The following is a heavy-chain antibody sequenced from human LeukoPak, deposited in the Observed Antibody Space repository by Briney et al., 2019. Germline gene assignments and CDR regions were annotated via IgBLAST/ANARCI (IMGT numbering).Heavy chain of an antibody. Sequence: PSETLSLTCAVYGGSFSGYYWSWIRQPPGKGLEWIGEINHSGSTNYNPSLKSRVTISVDTSKNQFYLKLSSVTATDTAVYYCARHLSSGWYRYFDYWGQGTLVTVSS. D-gene: IGHD6-19*01. J-gene: IGHJ4*02. CDR1: GGSFSGYY. CDR2: INHSGST. CDR3: ARHLSSGWYRYFDY. V-gene: IGHV4-34*01.